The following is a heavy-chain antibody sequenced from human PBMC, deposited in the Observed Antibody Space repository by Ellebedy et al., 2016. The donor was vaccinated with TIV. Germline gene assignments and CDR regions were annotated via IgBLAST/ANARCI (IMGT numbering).Heavy chain of an antibody. V-gene: IGHV3-33*08. D-gene: IGHD1-1*01. Sequence: GESLKISXAASGFTFSSYGMHWVRQAPGKGLEWVAVIWYDGSNKYYADSVKGRFTISRDNSKNTLYLQMNSLRAEDTAVYYCARGTQLESYFDYWGQGTLVTVSS. J-gene: IGHJ4*02. CDR2: IWYDGSNK. CDR3: ARGTQLESYFDY. CDR1: GFTFSSYG.